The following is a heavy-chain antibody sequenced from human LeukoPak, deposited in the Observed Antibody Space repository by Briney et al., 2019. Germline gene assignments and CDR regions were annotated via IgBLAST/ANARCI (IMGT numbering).Heavy chain of an antibody. V-gene: IGHV3-30*02. J-gene: IGHJ4*02. CDR1: GFIFSSYG. Sequence: GGSLRLSCAASGFIFSSYGMHWVRQAPGKGLEWVAFIRYDGSKKYYADSVKGRFTISRDNSKNTLYLQMNSLRAEDTAVYYCANDGSGSYYPDYWGQGTLVSVSS. D-gene: IGHD3-10*01. CDR3: ANDGSGSYYPDY. CDR2: IRYDGSKK.